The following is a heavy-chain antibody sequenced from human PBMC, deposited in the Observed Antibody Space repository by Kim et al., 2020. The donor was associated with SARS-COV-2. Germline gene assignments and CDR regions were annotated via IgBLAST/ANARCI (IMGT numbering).Heavy chain of an antibody. CDR3: VRSRTMATVTVFDY. V-gene: IGHV1-2*06. D-gene: IGHD4-4*01. Sequence: ASVKVSCKTSGFFITGYYIHWVRQAPGQALEWVGRVNSNSGVADYAQKFRGTITEDTYTDTAYMELTGLTPDDTAFYYCVRSRTMATVTVFDYWGQGTLVGVSS. CDR2: VNSNSGVA. J-gene: IGHJ4*02. CDR1: GFFITGYY.